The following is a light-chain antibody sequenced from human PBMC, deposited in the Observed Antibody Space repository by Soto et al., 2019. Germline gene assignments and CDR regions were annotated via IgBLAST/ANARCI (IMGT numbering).Light chain of an antibody. J-gene: IGLJ2*01. CDR1: SSNIGSHS. CDR3: ATWDSSLSAVV. Sequence: QAVVTQPPSASGTPGQRITISCSGSSSNIGSHSVNWYQQLPGTAPKLLIYRSSQRPSGVPDRFSGSKSGTSASLAISGLQSGDEADYYCATWDSSLSAVVVGGGTKLTVL. CDR2: RSS. V-gene: IGLV1-44*01.